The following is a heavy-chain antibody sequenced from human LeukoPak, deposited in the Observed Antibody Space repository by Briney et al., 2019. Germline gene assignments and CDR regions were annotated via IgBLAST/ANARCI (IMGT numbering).Heavy chain of an antibody. CDR3: ARRAYSAAYWKHFDY. V-gene: IGHV4-39*01. CDR1: GGSISSSSDY. J-gene: IGHJ4*02. Sequence: SETLSLTCTVSGGSISSSSDYWGWIRQAPGKGLEWIGSIYYHENTYYNSSLKSRVTISVDTSKNQFSLKLNSVTAADTAVYFCARRAYSAAYWKHFDYWGQGILVAVSS. D-gene: IGHD1-1*01. CDR2: IYYHENT.